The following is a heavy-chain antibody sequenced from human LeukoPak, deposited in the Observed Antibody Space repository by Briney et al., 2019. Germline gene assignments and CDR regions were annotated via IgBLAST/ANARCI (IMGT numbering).Heavy chain of an antibody. Sequence: TLSLTCTVSGGSISSGGYYWSWIRQHPGKGLEWIGYIHHSGSTYYNPSLKSRLIISLDTSKNQFSLKLNSVTAADTAVYYCASGYDSSGYYYFQHWGQGTLVTVSS. D-gene: IGHD3-22*01. J-gene: IGHJ1*01. V-gene: IGHV4-31*03. CDR2: IHHSGST. CDR1: GGSISSGGYY. CDR3: ASGYDSSGYYYFQH.